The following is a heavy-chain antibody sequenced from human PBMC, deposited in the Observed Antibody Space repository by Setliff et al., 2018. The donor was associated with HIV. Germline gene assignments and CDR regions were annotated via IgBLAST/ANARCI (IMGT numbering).Heavy chain of an antibody. V-gene: IGHV3-7*01. CDR2: IKEDGSEK. CDR1: GLTFSSYW. CDR3: AREIMEGFDY. Sequence: GGSLRLSCAASGLTFSSYWMSWVRQAPGKGLEWMANIKEDGSEKYYVDSVKGRFTISRDNTKSSLYLQLNSLRAEDTAVYYCAREIMEGFDYWGQGTLVTVSS. D-gene: IGHD2-8*01. J-gene: IGHJ4*02.